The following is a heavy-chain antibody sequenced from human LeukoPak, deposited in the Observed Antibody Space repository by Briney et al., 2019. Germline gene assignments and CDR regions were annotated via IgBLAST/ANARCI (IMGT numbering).Heavy chain of an antibody. V-gene: IGHV3-11*01. CDR2: ISNGGGTI. Sequence: GGSLRLSCAASGFTFSDYYINWIRQAPGKGLEWVSYISNGGGTISYADSVKGRFTISRDNANNSVSLQMNSLRADDTAVYYCARDRVLGYSDSGGVHWGQGILVTVSS. D-gene: IGHD1-26*01. CDR3: ARDRVLGYSDSGGVH. CDR1: GFTFSDYY. J-gene: IGHJ4*02.